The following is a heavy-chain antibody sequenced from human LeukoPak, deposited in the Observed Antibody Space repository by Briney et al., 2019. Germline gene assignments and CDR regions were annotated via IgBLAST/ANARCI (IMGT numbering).Heavy chain of an antibody. CDR2: TSYDGSNK. CDR1: GFTFSSYA. V-gene: IGHV3-30-3*01. Sequence: GGSLRLSCAASGFTFSSYAMHWVRQAPGKGLEWVAVTSYDGSNKYYADSVKGRFTISRDNSKNTLYLQMNSLGAEDTAVYYCARDTHNWGDGYNWYFDYWGQGTLVTVSS. J-gene: IGHJ4*02. D-gene: IGHD5-24*01. CDR3: ARDTHNWGDGYNWYFDY.